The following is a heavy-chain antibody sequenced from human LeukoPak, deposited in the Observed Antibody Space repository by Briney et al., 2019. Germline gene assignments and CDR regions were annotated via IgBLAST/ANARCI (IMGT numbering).Heavy chain of an antibody. Sequence: SETLSLTCTVSGGSVSSSSYYWGWIRQPPGKGLEWIGSIYYSGSTYYNPSLKSRVTISVDTSKNQFSLKLSSVTAADTAVYYCARHSPRMYSSSYFDYWGQGTLVTVSS. J-gene: IGHJ4*02. CDR2: IYYSGST. CDR1: GGSVSSSSYY. V-gene: IGHV4-39*01. D-gene: IGHD6-6*01. CDR3: ARHSPRMYSSSYFDY.